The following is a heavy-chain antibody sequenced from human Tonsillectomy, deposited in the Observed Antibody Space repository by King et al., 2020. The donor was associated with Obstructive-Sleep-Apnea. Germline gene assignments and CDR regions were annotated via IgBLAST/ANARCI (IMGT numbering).Heavy chain of an antibody. V-gene: IGHV3-30*02. D-gene: IGHD6-13*01. Sequence: VQLVESGGGVVQPGGSLRLSCAASGFSFSYYAMHWVRQAPGKGLEWVTFIGYDGSNKYYADSVKGRFTISRDNSKNTVYLQMNNLRAEDTAVYYCAKDKDSIAYWGQGTLVTVSS. J-gene: IGHJ4*02. CDR1: GFSFSYYA. CDR2: IGYDGSNK. CDR3: AKDKDSIAY.